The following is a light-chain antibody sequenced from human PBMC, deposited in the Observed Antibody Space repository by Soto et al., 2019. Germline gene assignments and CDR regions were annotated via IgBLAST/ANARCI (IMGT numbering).Light chain of an antibody. Sequence: EIVMTQSPATLSVSPGERVTLSCRASQSVTTNLAWYKHKPGQAPRLLISGASTGATGIPARFSGGGSGTEFTLTINSLQSEDFAVYYCQQYDNWPVTFGGGTKVEIK. J-gene: IGKJ4*01. CDR1: QSVTTN. CDR3: QQYDNWPVT. V-gene: IGKV3-15*01. CDR2: GAS.